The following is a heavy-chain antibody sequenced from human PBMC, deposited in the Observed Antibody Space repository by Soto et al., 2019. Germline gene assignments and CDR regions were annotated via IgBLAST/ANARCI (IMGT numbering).Heavy chain of an antibody. CDR3: AAGGGLPRYY. CDR1: GGSVSSGGYS. Sequence: SETLSLTCAVSGGSVSSGGYSWSWIRQPPGKGLEWIGYIYHSGSTYYNPSLKSRVTISVDRSKNQFSLKLSSVTAADTAVYYCAAGGGLPRYYWGQGTLVTVSS. J-gene: IGHJ4*02. D-gene: IGHD5-12*01. V-gene: IGHV4-30-2*01. CDR2: IYHSGST.